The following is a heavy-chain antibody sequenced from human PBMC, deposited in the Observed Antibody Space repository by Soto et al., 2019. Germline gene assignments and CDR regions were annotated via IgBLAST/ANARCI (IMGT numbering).Heavy chain of an antibody. CDR1: GFTFSRNT. V-gene: IGHV3-21*01. CDR3: VKDEGIEAMDV. Sequence: GGSLRLSCVTSGFTFSRNTMNWVRQAPGKGLEWVASITSSGSYVYYADSVKGRFSASRDNAKNSLSLQMDSLKPDDTAIYFCVKDEGIEAMDVWGQGTTVTVSS. CDR2: ITSSGSYV. D-gene: IGHD3-3*02. J-gene: IGHJ6*02.